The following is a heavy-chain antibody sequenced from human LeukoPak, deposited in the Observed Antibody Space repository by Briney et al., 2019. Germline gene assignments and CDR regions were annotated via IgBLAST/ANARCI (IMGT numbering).Heavy chain of an antibody. CDR1: GGSISSGSYY. V-gene: IGHV4-61*02. J-gene: IGHJ4*02. CDR3: AREATYYYDSSGYPGAY. CDR2: IYTSGST. Sequence: ASETLSLTCTVSGGSISSGSYYWSWIRQPAGKGLEWIGRIYTSGSTNYNPSLKSRVTISVDTSKNQFSLKLSSVTAADTAVYYCAREATYYYDSSGYPGAYWGQGTLVTVSS. D-gene: IGHD3-22*01.